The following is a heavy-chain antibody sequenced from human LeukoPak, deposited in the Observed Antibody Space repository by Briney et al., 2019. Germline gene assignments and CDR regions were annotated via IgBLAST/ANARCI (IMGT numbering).Heavy chain of an antibody. CDR2: KWRDGKNT. D-gene: IGHD4-11*01. V-gene: IGHV3-33*06. J-gene: IGHJ4*02. CDR3: AKDAQRGFDYSNSLEY. CDR1: GFTFSHYG. Sequence: GGSLRLSCAASGFTFSHYGMHWVRDAPGKRLEGVAVKWRDGKNTYYVDSVKGRFTISRDDSQNTVFLQMNSLRAEDTAVYYCAKDAQRGFDYSNSLEYWGQGTLVTVSS.